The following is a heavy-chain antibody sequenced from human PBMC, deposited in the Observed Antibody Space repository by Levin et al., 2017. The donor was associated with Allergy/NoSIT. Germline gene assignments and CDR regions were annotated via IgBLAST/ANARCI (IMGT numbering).Heavy chain of an antibody. J-gene: IGHJ6*02. D-gene: IGHD2-2*01. V-gene: IGHV3-30-3*01. CDR2: ISYDGSNK. CDR3: ARDLGYCISTTCPGRYYYNAMYV. CDR1: GFTFSSYA. Sequence: GGSLRLSCAASGFTFSSYAMHWVRQAPGKGLEWVAVISYDGSNKYYADSVKGRFTISRDNSKNTLYLQMNSLRAEDTALYYCARDLGYCISTTCPGRYYYNAMYVWGQGTTVTVSS.